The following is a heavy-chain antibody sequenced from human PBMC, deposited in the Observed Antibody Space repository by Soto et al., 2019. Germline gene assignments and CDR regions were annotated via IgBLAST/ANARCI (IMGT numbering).Heavy chain of an antibody. V-gene: IGHV3-23*01. J-gene: IGHJ4*02. D-gene: IGHD6-13*01. CDR3: AKESPSSSWVFDY. CDR1: GYTFSRYA. Sequence: GGSLRLSCAASGYTFSRYAMSWVRQAPGKGLEWVSAISGRGGTTYYADSVKGRFTISRDNSKYTLYLQMNCLRAEDTAVYYCAKESPSSSWVFDYWGQGTLVTVSS. CDR2: ISGRGGTT.